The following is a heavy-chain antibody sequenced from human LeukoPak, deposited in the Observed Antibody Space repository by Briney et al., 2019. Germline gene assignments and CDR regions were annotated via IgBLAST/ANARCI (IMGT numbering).Heavy chain of an antibody. Sequence: GGSLRLSCAASGITFSSYGMHWVRQAPGKGLEWMAFIHYDGSNKYYADSVKGRFTISRDNSKNTLYLQMNSLRTEDTAVYYCAKDLGQQWLILDYWGQGTLVTVSS. CDR3: AKDLGQQWLILDY. D-gene: IGHD6-19*01. CDR1: GITFSSYG. J-gene: IGHJ4*02. V-gene: IGHV3-30*02. CDR2: IHYDGSNK.